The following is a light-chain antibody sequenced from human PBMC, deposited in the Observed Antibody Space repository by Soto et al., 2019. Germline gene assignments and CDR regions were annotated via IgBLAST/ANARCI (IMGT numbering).Light chain of an antibody. CDR3: SSYTSSSTLL. CDR1: SSNIGAGHD. J-gene: IGLJ1*01. V-gene: IGLV1-40*01. CDR2: GNG. Sequence: QSVLTQPPSVSGAPGQRVTISCTGSSSNIGAGHDVHWYQHLPGTAPKLLIYGNGNRPSGIPDRFSGSKSGTSASLAITGLQAEDEADYYCSSYTSSSTLLFGAGTKVTVL.